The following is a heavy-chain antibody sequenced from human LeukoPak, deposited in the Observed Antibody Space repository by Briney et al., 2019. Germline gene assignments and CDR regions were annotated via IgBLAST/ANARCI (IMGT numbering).Heavy chain of an antibody. CDR1: GFIFSTYG. D-gene: IGHD2-8*02. Sequence: GGSLRLSCAASGFIFSTYGMHWVRQVPGKGLVWVSRINSDGSSTNYADSVKGRFTISRDNAKNTLYLQMNSLRAEDTAVYYCARGSGGYDYWGQGTLVTVSS. V-gene: IGHV3-74*01. J-gene: IGHJ4*02. CDR3: ARGSGGYDY. CDR2: INSDGSST.